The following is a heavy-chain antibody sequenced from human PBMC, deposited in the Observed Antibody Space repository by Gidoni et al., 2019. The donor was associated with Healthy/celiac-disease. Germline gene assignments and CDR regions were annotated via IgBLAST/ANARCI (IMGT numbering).Heavy chain of an antibody. D-gene: IGHD3-10*01. CDR3: AIHTRDGVRGVSPYDY. V-gene: IGHV5-51*01. J-gene: IGHJ4*02. CDR1: GYSFTRYW. Sequence: EVPLVQYGAEVKKPGESLKISCKGAGYSFTRYWIGWVRQMPGKGLEWMGNIYPGDSDTRYSPSFQGQVTISADKSISTAYLQWSSLKASDTAMYYCAIHTRDGVRGVSPYDYWGQGTLVTVSS. CDR2: IYPGDSDT.